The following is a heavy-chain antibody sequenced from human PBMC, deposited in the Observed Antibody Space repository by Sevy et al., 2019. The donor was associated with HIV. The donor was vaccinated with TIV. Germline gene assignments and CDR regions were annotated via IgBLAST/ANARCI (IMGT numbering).Heavy chain of an antibody. J-gene: IGHJ4*02. D-gene: IGHD3-22*01. CDR3: AKGGSTSGYYLNYFAY. V-gene: IGHV3-23*01. Sequence: GGSLRLSCAASGFTFNNYAMTWVRQAPGKGLEWVSAVSGGGDTTYYADSVKGRFTISRYNSKNTLYLQMNSLRAEDTAVYYCAKGGSTSGYYLNYFAYWGQGTLVTVSS. CDR1: GFTFNNYA. CDR2: VSGGGDTT.